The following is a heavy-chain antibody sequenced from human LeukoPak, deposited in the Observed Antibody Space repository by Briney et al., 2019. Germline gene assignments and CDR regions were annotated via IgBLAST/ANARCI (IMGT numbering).Heavy chain of an antibody. D-gene: IGHD3-22*01. CDR2: ISGSGGST. Sequence: GGSLRLSCAASGFTFSSYAMSWVRQAPGKGLEWVSAISGSGGSTYYAGSVKGRFTISRDNSKNTLYLQMNSLRAEDTAVYYCAINYYDSSGYGADYWGQGTLVTVSS. CDR3: AINYYDSSGYGADY. V-gene: IGHV3-23*01. CDR1: GFTFSSYA. J-gene: IGHJ4*02.